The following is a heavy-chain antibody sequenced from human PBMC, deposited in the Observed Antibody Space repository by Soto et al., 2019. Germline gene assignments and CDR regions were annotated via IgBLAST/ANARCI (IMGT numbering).Heavy chain of an antibody. CDR3: TYYSGSKGAFDI. Sequence: GVLRLSCTASGFTFGDYAMSWVRQAPGKGLEWVGFIRSKAYGGTTEYAASVKGRFTISRDDSKSIAYLQMNSLKTEDTAVYYCTYYSGSKGAFDIWGQGTMVTVSS. D-gene: IGHD1-26*01. J-gene: IGHJ3*02. CDR1: GFTFGDYA. V-gene: IGHV3-49*04. CDR2: IRSKAYGGTT.